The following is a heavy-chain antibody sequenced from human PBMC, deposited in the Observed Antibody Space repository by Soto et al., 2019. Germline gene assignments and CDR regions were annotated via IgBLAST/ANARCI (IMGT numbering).Heavy chain of an antibody. Sequence: SETLSLTCAVYGGSFSGYYWNWIRQPPGKGLEWIGEIDHSGYTNYNPSLKSRVTISVDTSKNQFSLRLTSVTAADTAVYYCARVRDWFDPWGRRTLVTVSS. D-gene: IGHD3-3*01. CDR2: IDHSGYT. CDR3: ARVRDWFDP. J-gene: IGHJ5*02. V-gene: IGHV4-34*01. CDR1: GGSFSGYY.